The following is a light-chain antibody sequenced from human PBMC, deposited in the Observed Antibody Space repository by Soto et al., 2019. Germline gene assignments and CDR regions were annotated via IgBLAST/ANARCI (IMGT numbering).Light chain of an antibody. CDR1: QSVSSAC. V-gene: IGKV3-20*01. Sequence: EIVLTQSPGTLSLSPGDTATLSCRASQSVSSACLAWYQQRSGQAPRLLIFGVSRSATGIPDRFSGSGSGKDYTLTINRLEPGDFAMYYCQQYGDSTWTFGQGTKVDIK. J-gene: IGKJ1*01. CDR3: QQYGDSTWT. CDR2: GVS.